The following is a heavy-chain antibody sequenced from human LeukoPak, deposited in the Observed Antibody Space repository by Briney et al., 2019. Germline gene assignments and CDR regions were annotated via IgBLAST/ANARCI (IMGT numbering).Heavy chain of an antibody. CDR1: GFTVSSNY. CDR2: ISSSSSYI. D-gene: IGHD1-14*01. CDR3: ARDKAPGAPTSYYYYYYMDV. V-gene: IGHV3-21*01. J-gene: IGHJ6*03. Sequence: GGSLRLSCAASGFTVSSNYMSWVRQAPGKGLEWVSSISSSSSYIYYADSVKGRFTISRDNAKNSLYLQMNSLRAEDTAVYYCARDKAPGAPTSYYYYYYMDVRGKGTTVTVSS.